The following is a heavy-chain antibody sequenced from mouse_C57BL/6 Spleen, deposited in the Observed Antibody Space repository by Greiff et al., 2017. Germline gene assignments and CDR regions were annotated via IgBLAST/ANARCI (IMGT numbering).Heavy chain of an antibody. V-gene: IGHV1-69*01. CDR3: ARNYGNTYFDY. CDR1: GYTFTSYW. J-gene: IGHJ2*01. CDR2: IDPSDSYT. Sequence: QVQLQQPGAELVMPAASVKLSCKASGYTFTSYWMHWLKQRPGQGLEWSGEIDPSDSYTNYNQQFKGKSALTVDKSSSTAYMQLSSLTSEDSAVYYCARNYGNTYFDYWGQGTTLTVSS. D-gene: IGHD1-1*01.